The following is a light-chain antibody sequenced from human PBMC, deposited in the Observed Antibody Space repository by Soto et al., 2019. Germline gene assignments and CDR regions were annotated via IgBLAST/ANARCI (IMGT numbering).Light chain of an antibody. V-gene: IGKV3-11*01. CDR2: DAS. Sequence: EIVLTQSPATLSLSPGERATLSCRASQSVSSYLAWYQQKPGQAPRLLIYDASNRATGIPARFSGSGSGTDFTLPISSLEPEDLAVYYCQQRSNWPITFGQGTRLEIK. CDR3: QQRSNWPIT. CDR1: QSVSSY. J-gene: IGKJ5*01.